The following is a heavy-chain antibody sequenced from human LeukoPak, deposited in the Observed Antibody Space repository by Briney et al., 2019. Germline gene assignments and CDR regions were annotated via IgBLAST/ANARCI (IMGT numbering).Heavy chain of an antibody. D-gene: IGHD2-2*01. V-gene: IGHV3-23*01. Sequence: GGSLRLSCAASGFTFSSYAMSWVRQAPGKGLEWVSGISGSGGKTYYADSVKGRFTISRDNSENTLYLHLNSLRAEDTAVYYCASCEGSTSCYDVDYWGQGTLVTVSS. J-gene: IGHJ4*02. CDR3: ASCEGSTSCYDVDY. CDR1: GFTFSSYA. CDR2: ISGSGGKT.